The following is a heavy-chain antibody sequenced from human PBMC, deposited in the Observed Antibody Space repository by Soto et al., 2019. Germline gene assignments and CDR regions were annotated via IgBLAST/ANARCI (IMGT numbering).Heavy chain of an antibody. CDR1: GYTLTELS. CDR2: FDPEDGET. Sequence: ASVKVSCKVSGYTLTELSMHWVRQAPGKGLEWMGGFDPEDGETIYAQKFQGRVTMTEDTSTDTAYMELSSLRSEDTAVYYCATLGYYYYGMDVWGQGTTVTVSS. CDR3: ATLGYYYYGMDV. V-gene: IGHV1-24*01. J-gene: IGHJ6*02.